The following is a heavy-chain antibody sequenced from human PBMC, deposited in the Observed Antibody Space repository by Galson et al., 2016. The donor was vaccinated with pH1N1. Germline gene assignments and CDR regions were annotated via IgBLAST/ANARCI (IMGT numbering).Heavy chain of an antibody. CDR3: VRGLRGYSFT. CDR2: ISSSSSTI. D-gene: IGHD5-18*01. V-gene: IGHV3-48*01. J-gene: IGHJ4*02. Sequence: SLRLSCAASGFTFSSYSMNWVRQAPGKGLEWVSYISSSSSTINYADSVKGRFTISRDNSKNTLYLQMNSLRADDTAVYYCVRGLRGYSFTWGQGTLVTVSS. CDR1: GFTFSSYS.